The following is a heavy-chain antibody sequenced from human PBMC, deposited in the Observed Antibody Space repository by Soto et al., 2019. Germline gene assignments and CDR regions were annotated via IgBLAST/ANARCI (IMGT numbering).Heavy chain of an antibody. Sequence: PSETLSLTCSVSGGSVRSGSYYWTWIRQPPGKGLEWIGYIYQSGTTNYNAPLKSRVTISIDTSKNQFFLKLNSVTAADTAVYYCARDSSGRHDYWGQGXLVT. D-gene: IGHD3-22*01. V-gene: IGHV4-61*01. CDR1: GGSVRSGSYY. J-gene: IGHJ4*02. CDR3: ARDSSGRHDY. CDR2: IYQSGTT.